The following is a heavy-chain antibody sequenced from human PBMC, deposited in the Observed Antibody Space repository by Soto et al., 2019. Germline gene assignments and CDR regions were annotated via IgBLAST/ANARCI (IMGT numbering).Heavy chain of an antibody. Sequence: GGSLRLSCAASGFTFRVYWMNWVRQAPGKGLEWVASIKYDGAEKSYVDSVKGRFTISRDNPKNSVYLQMASLRAEDTAVYYCARDGVAPGLYFDYWGQGTTVTVSA. CDR3: ARDGVAPGLYFDY. CDR2: IKYDGAEK. D-gene: IGHD3-10*01. CDR1: GFTFRVYW. V-gene: IGHV3-7*05. J-gene: IGHJ4*02.